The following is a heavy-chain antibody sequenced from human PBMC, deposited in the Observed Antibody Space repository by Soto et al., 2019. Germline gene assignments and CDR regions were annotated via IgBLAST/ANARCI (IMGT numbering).Heavy chain of an antibody. CDR3: ARHSLPRTGYGFDY. Sequence: SETLSLTCTVSGGSISRSTYHWGWIRQPPGKGLDWIGSIDYSGSTYYNPSLNSRVTISVDTSKNQFSLKLSSVTAADTAVYYCARHSLPRTGYGFDYWGQGTLVTVSS. CDR2: IDYSGST. V-gene: IGHV4-39*01. D-gene: IGHD2-8*02. J-gene: IGHJ4*02. CDR1: GGSISRSTYH.